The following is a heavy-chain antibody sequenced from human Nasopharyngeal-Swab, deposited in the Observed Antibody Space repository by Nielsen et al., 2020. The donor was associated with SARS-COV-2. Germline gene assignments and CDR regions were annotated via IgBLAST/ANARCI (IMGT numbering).Heavy chain of an antibody. CDR2: IIPIFGTA. Sequence: WGRQAPGQGLEGMGGIIPIFGTANSAQKFQGRVTITADKSTSTAYMELSRLRSEDTAVYYCAREDLGYSYGAWGQGTLVTVSS. V-gene: IGHV1-69*06. D-gene: IGHD5-18*01. J-gene: IGHJ5*02. CDR3: AREDLGYSYGA.